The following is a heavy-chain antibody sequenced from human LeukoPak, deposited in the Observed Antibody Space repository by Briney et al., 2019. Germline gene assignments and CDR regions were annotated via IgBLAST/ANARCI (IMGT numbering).Heavy chain of an antibody. D-gene: IGHD3-10*01. CDR2: ISGSGSTT. CDR3: AKVFSGIALDY. CDR1: GFTFSSYA. V-gene: IGHV3-23*01. J-gene: IGHJ4*02. Sequence: GGSLRLSCAASGFTFSSYAMSWVRQAPGKGPEWVSFISGSGSTTYYAASVKGRFTISRDNSKNTLYLQMNSLRAEDTAVYYCAKVFSGIALDYWGQGTLVTVSS.